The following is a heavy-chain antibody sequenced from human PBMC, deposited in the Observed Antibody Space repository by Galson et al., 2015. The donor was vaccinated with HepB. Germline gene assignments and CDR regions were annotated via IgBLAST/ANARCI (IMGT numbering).Heavy chain of an antibody. CDR3: AKGGNWDSRYFDY. V-gene: IGHV3-23*01. J-gene: IGHJ4*02. D-gene: IGHD7-27*01. CDR2: ISGDTAKI. CDR1: GFTFSTYA. Sequence: SLRLSCAASGFTFSTYAMNWVRQAPGKGLEWVSVISGDTAKIFHADSVKGRFTISRDNSMNTVYRQMDSLRAEDTAVYYCAKGGNWDSRYFDYWGQRSLVTVSS.